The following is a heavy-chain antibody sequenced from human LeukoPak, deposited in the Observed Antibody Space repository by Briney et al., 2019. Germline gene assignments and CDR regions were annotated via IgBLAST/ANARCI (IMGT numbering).Heavy chain of an antibody. CDR1: GFTFSSYW. D-gene: IGHD4-17*01. J-gene: IGHJ5*02. V-gene: IGHV3-74*01. CDR2: INSDGSST. CDR3: ARDVGTTVTSSWFDP. Sequence: GGSLRLSCAASGFTFSSYWMHWVRQAPGKGLVWVSRINSDGSSTSYADSVKGRFTISRDNAKNTLLLQMNSLRAEDTALYYCARDVGTTVTSSWFDPWGQGTLVTVSS.